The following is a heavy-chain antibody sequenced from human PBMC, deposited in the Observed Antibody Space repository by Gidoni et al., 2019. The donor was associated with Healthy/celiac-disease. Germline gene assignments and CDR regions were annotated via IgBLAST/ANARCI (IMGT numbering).Heavy chain of an antibody. J-gene: IGHJ3*02. CDR2: INPSGRST. CDR1: GYNCTSYY. V-gene: IGHV1-46*01. CDR3: ASDPYDSSGYYFAFVI. Sequence: QVQLVQAGAEVKKQGASAKVSCKASGYNCTSYYMHWVRQAPGQGLEWMGIINPSGRSTSSAQTFQGRVTMTRDTSTRTVYVELRILRFEDTAVYSCASDPYDSSGYYFAFVIWGQGTMVPVSS. D-gene: IGHD3-22*01.